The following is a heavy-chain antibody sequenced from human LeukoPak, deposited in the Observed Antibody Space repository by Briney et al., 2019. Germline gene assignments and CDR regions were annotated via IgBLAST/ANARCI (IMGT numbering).Heavy chain of an antibody. D-gene: IGHD6-19*01. Sequence: SETLSLTCTVSGYSISSGYYWSWIRQPPGKGLEWIGEINHSGSTNYNPSLKSRVTISVDTSKNQFSLKLSSVTAADMAVYYCARLRAAVAGTKPFDYWGQGTLVTVSS. J-gene: IGHJ4*02. CDR1: GYSISSGYY. V-gene: IGHV4-38-2*02. CDR3: ARLRAAVAGTKPFDY. CDR2: INHSGST.